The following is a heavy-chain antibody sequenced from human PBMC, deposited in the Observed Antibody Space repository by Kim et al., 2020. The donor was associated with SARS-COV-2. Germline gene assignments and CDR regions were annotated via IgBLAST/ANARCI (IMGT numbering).Heavy chain of an antibody. CDR2: FDPEDGET. D-gene: IGHD6-13*01. CDR3: ATEMAIKGSSWSRFDY. Sequence: ASMKVSCKVSGYTLTELSMHWVRQAPGKGLEWMGGFDPEDGETIYAQKFQGRVTMTEDTSTDTAYMELSSLRSEDTAVYYCATEMAIKGSSWSRFDYWGQGTLVTVSS. V-gene: IGHV1-24*01. J-gene: IGHJ4*02. CDR1: GYTLTELS.